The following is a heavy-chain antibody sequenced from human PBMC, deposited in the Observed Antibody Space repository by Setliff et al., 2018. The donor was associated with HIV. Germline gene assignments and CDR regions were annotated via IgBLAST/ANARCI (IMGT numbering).Heavy chain of an antibody. CDR1: GYTLTELS. Sequence: ASVKVSCKVSGYTLTELSIHWVRQAPGKGLEWMGGFDPQYDKTFYAQKFQGGVTMSEDTSTDTAYMGLSSLRSEDTAVYYCATRAYDSRGYLRSRVSGAAFDIWGQGTMVTVSS. J-gene: IGHJ3*02. CDR2: FDPQYDKT. V-gene: IGHV1-24*01. D-gene: IGHD3-22*01. CDR3: ATRAYDSRGYLRSRVSGAAFDI.